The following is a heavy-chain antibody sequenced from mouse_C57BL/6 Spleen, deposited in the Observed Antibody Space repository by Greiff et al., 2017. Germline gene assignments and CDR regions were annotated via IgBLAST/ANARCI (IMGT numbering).Heavy chain of an antibody. D-gene: IGHD2-4*01. J-gene: IGHJ4*01. Sequence: QVQLQQSGPGLVRPSQSLSITCTVSGFSLTSYGVHWVRQSPGKGLEWLGVIWRGGSTDYNAAFMSRLSITKDNSKSQVFFKMNSLRADDTAIYYCAKKNYDHYYAMDGWGPGTSVTVSS. CDR1: GFSLTSYG. CDR2: IWRGGST. CDR3: AKKNYDHYYAMDG. V-gene: IGHV2-5*01.